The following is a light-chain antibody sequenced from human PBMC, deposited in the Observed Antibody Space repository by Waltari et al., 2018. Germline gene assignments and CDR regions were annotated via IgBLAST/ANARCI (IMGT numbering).Light chain of an antibody. V-gene: IGLV2-23*02. J-gene: IGLJ2*01. Sequence: QSALTQPASVSGSPGQSITVSCTGTSSDVGTYNLVSWYQQYPGKAPKLLIYEVSQRPSVFSNRFSGSKSGNTASLTVSGLQAEDEAHYHCCSYAGDRSVLFGGGTKLTVL. CDR3: CSYAGDRSVL. CDR1: SSDVGTYNL. CDR2: EVS.